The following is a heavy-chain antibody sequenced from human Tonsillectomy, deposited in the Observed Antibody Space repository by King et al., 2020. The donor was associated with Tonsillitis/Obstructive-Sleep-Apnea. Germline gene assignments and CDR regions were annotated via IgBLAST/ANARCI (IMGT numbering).Heavy chain of an antibody. V-gene: IGHV3-21*01. CDR3: ARGRYSYANY. CDR1: GFTFSSYS. D-gene: IGHD2-2*01. Sequence: VQLVESGGGLVKPGGSLRLSCVVSGFTFSSYSMNWVRQAPGKGLEWVSSLSGSSYYIYYADSVRGRFTISRDDAKHSLYLQMNSLRAEDTAVYYCARGRYSYANYWGQGTLVTVSS. J-gene: IGHJ4*02. CDR2: LSGSSYYI.